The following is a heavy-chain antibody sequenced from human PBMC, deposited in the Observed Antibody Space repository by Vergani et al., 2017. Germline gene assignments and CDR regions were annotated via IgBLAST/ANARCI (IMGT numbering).Heavy chain of an antibody. CDR2: INHSGST. CDR1: GGSFSGYY. Sequence: QVQLQQWGAGLLKPSETLSLTCAVYGGSFSGYYWSWIRQPPGKGLEWIGEINHSGSTNYNPSLKSRVTISVDTSKNQFSLKLSSVTAADTAVYYCARGLRYCSSTSCYNYFDYWGQGTLVTVSS. J-gene: IGHJ4*02. D-gene: IGHD2-2*02. CDR3: ARGLRYCSSTSCYNYFDY. V-gene: IGHV4-34*01.